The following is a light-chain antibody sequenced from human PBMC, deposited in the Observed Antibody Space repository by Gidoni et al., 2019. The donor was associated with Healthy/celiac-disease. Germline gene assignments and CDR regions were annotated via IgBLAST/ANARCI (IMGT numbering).Light chain of an antibody. CDR3: QQSYSTPCT. CDR1: QSISSY. V-gene: IGKV1-39*01. Sequence: DIQMTQSPSSLSASVGDRVTITCRASQSISSYLNWYQQKPGKAPKLLIYAASSLQSGVPSRFSGSGSGTDFTLTISSLQPEDFATYYCQQSYSTPCTFGPXTKVDIK. CDR2: AAS. J-gene: IGKJ3*01.